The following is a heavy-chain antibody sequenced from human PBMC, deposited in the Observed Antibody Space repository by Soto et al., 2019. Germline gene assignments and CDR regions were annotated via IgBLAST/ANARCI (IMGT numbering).Heavy chain of an antibody. V-gene: IGHV3-23*01. CDR1: GFTFSSYA. D-gene: IGHD4-17*01. J-gene: IGHJ4*02. CDR2: ISGSGGST. CDR3: ARGGGPFMHPVTNPLDY. Sequence: GGSLRLSCAASGFTFSSYAMSWVRQAPGKGLEWVSVISGSGGSTHYADSVKGRSTISRDNSKNTLHLQVNSLRGEDTAVYYCARGGGPFMHPVTNPLDYRGQGTLVTGSS.